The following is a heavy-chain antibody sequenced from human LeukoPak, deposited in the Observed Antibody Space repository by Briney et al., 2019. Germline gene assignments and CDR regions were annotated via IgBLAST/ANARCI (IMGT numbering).Heavy chain of an antibody. D-gene: IGHD3-10*01. J-gene: IGHJ4*02. CDR3: ARGPRTYRGAGLGRIDY. CDR2: INPNSGGT. V-gene: IGHV1-2*02. CDR1: GYTFTGYY. Sequence: ASVKVSCKASGYTFTGYYMHWVRQAPGQGLEWMGWINPNSGGTNYAQKFQGRVTMTRDTSISTAYMELSRLRSDDTAVYYCARGPRTYRGAGLGRIDYWGQGTLVTVSS.